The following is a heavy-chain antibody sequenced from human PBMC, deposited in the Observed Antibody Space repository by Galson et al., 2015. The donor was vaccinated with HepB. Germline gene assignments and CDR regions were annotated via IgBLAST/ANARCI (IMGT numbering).Heavy chain of an antibody. D-gene: IGHD3-3*01. V-gene: IGHV5-51*03. CDR3: AVRSGYSLDH. J-gene: IGHJ4*02. Sequence: QSGAEVKKPGESLRISCKGSGYNFNTEWLAWVRQAPGKGLEWMATIYPDDSDIRYSPSFEGHIIISADTSITTAYLQWSSLKASDTAIYYCAVRSGYSLDHWGLGTLVSVSS. CDR2: IYPDDSDI. CDR1: GYNFNTEW.